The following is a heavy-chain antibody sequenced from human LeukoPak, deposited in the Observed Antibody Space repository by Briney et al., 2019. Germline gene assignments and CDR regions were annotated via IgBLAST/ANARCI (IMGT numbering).Heavy chain of an antibody. J-gene: IGHJ3*02. CDR1: GFTFSSYR. V-gene: IGHV3-7*04. CDR2: INQGESGR. CDR3: ARGDNSAFDI. Sequence: GGSLRLSCAASGFTFSSYRVNWVRQAPGKGLEWVASINQGESGRYYVDSVNSRFTISRDNAKNSLYLQMNSLRAEDTAVYYCARGDNSAFDIWGQGTMVTVSS. D-gene: IGHD3-22*01.